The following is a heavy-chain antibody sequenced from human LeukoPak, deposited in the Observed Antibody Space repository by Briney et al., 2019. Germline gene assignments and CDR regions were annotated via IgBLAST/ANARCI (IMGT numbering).Heavy chain of an antibody. J-gene: IGHJ2*01. CDR1: GFSFSTYG. Sequence: GGSLRLSCEASGFSFSTYGMHWVRQAPGKGLEWVALIWFDGSNKHYADSVKGRFTSSRDNSKNTMYLQMDSRKAEDTAVYYCARVVSYYGSSYRLLDLWGRGTLVTVSS. CDR2: IWFDGSNK. D-gene: IGHD3-10*01. V-gene: IGHV3-33*01. CDR3: ARVVSYYGSSYRLLDL.